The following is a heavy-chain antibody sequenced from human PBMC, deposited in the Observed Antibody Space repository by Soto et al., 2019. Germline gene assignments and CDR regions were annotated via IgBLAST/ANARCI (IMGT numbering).Heavy chain of an antibody. CDR1: GGSISSGDYY. CDR2: IYYSGST. D-gene: IGHD4-17*01. V-gene: IGHV4-30-4*01. Sequence: PSETLSLTCTVSGGSISSGDYYWSWIRQPPGKGLEWIGYIYYSGSTYYNPSLKSRVTISVDTSKNQFSLKLSSVTAADTAVYYCARVCHGEVRFDPWGQGTLVTVSS. J-gene: IGHJ5*02. CDR3: ARVCHGEVRFDP.